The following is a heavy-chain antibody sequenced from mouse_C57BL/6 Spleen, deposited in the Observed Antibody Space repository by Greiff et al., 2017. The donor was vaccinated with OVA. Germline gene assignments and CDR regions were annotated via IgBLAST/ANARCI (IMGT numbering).Heavy chain of an antibody. Sequence: QVQLQQPGAELAKPGASVKMSCKASGYTFTSYWITWVKQRPGQGLEWIGDLYPGSGSTNYHEKFKSKAPLTADTSSSTAYMQLSSLTSEDSAVDYCARERTGKGFYAMDYWGQGTSVTVSS. J-gene: IGHJ4*01. V-gene: IGHV1-55*01. CDR2: LYPGSGST. CDR3: ARERTGKGFYAMDY. CDR1: GYTFTSYW. D-gene: IGHD4-1*01.